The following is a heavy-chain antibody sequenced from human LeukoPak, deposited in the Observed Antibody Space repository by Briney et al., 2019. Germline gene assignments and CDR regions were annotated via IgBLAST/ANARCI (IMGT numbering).Heavy chain of an antibody. CDR1: GFTFSSYA. CDR3: AFGEYQLLPYF. CDR2: VGRSGVDT. Sequence: GGSLRLSCVASGFTFSSYAVSWFRQAPGKGLEWVSTVGRSGVDTYYADSVRGRFTISRDNSKNTLYLQMNSLRAEDTAVYYCAFGEYQLLPYFWGQGTLVTVSS. J-gene: IGHJ4*02. V-gene: IGHV3-23*01. D-gene: IGHD2-2*01.